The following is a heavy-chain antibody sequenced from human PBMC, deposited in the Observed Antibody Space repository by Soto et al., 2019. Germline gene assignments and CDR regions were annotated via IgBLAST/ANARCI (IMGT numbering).Heavy chain of an antibody. Sequence: PGESLKISCKGSGYRFTSYWIGWVRQMPGKGLEGVGIIYLGDSNTRYSPSFQGQVTISADKSISTAYLQWSSLKASDTAIYDCARQEYCSSASCSTVDSWGQGTRVTVSS. D-gene: IGHD2-2*02. CDR2: IYLGDSNT. CDR3: ARQEYCSSASCSTVDS. CDR1: GYRFTSYW. V-gene: IGHV5-51*01. J-gene: IGHJ4*02.